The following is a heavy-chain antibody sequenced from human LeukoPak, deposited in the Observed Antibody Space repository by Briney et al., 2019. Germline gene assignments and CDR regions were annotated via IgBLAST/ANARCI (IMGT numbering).Heavy chain of an antibody. D-gene: IGHD4-23*01. CDR1: GDTFSSYA. Sequence: ASVKVSCKASGDTFSSYAISWVRQAPGQGLEWMGRIIPIFGIANYAQKFQGRVTITADKSTSTAYMELSSLRSEDTAVYYCARDPSSTVVMRNYFDYCGQGTLGTVSS. J-gene: IGHJ4*02. CDR2: IIPIFGIA. CDR3: ARDPSSTVVMRNYFDY. V-gene: IGHV1-69*04.